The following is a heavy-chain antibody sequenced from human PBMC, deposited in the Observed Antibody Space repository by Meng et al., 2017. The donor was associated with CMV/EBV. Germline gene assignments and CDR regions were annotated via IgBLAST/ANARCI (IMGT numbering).Heavy chain of an antibody. CDR1: GYTFTSYD. Sequence: ASVKVSCKASGYTFTSYDINWVRQATGQGLEWMGWMNPNSGNTGYAQKFQGRVTITRNTSISTAYMELSSLRSEDTAAYYCARVRNWNPGFDPWGQGTLVIVSS. D-gene: IGHD1-20*01. CDR2: MNPNSGNT. J-gene: IGHJ5*02. CDR3: ARVRNWNPGFDP. V-gene: IGHV1-8*03.